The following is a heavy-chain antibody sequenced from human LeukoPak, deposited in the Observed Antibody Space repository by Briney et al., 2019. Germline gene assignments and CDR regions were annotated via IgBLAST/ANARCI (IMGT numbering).Heavy chain of an antibody. CDR3: VRVSGRAGWYAS. Sequence: GGSLRLSCAASGFTFTDYRKHWVRQAPGKGLEWVSSISSSSTYADSVKGRFTISRDNAKNSLYLQMNSLRAEDTALYYCVRVSGRAGWYASWGQGTLVTVSS. D-gene: IGHD6-19*01. CDR2: ISSSST. V-gene: IGHV3-69-1*02. CDR1: GFTFTDYR. J-gene: IGHJ4*02.